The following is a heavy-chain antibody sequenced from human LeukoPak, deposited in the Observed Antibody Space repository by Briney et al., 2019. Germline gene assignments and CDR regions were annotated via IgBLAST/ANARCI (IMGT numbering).Heavy chain of an antibody. CDR3: ARATNGRFDI. Sequence: SLRLSCAASGFPFSSYGMHWVRQAPGKGLEWVAVLSYDGSNEYYADSVKGRFTISRDNAKSSLWLQMNSLRAEDTAVYYCARATNGRFDIWGQGTMVTVSS. V-gene: IGHV3-30*03. D-gene: IGHD2-8*01. CDR1: GFPFSSYG. CDR2: LSYDGSNE. J-gene: IGHJ3*02.